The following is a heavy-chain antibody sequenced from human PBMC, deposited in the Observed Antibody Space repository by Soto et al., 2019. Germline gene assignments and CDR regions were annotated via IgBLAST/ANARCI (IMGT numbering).Heavy chain of an antibody. Sequence: GGSLRLSCAASGFTFSSYAMSWVRQAPGKGLDWVSAISGSGGNTYYADSVKGRFTISRDNSKNTLYLQMNSLRAEDTAIYYCAKSSRYSSGWYGYWGQGTLVTV. V-gene: IGHV3-23*01. CDR2: ISGSGGNT. CDR3: AKSSRYSSGWYGY. D-gene: IGHD6-19*01. CDR1: GFTFSSYA. J-gene: IGHJ4*02.